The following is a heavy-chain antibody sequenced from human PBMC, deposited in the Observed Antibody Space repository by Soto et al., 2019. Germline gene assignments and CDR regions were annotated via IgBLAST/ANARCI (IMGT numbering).Heavy chain of an antibody. J-gene: IGHJ3*02. CDR2: ISAYNGNT. D-gene: IGHD3-22*01. V-gene: IGHV1-18*01. CDR1: GYTYPSYG. CDR3: AGASYYYDSSGKGAFDI. Sequence: ASVQDSCMSSGYTYPSYGISWVRPAPGQGLEWMGWISAYNGNTNYAQKLQGRVTMTTDTSTSTACMELRSLRSDDTAVYYCAGASYYYDSSGKGAFDIWGQGTMVPVS.